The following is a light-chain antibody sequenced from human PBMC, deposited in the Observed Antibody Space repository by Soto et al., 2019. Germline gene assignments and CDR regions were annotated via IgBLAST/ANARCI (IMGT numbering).Light chain of an antibody. Sequence: EIVLTQSPVTLSLSPGQRATLSCRASQTISTDLAWYQQKPGQAPRLLIQGSYNTAKGIPARFSGGGSGRDFTLTISSLEPEDSAVYYCQQCYTWPLTFGGGTKVEI. CDR2: GSY. CDR3: QQCYTWPLT. J-gene: IGKJ4*01. CDR1: QTISTD. V-gene: IGKV3-11*02.